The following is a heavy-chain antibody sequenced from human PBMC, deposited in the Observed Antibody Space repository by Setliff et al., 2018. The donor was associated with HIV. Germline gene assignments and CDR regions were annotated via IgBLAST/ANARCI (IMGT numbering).Heavy chain of an antibody. CDR2: IYSGGTT. J-gene: IGHJ4*01. Sequence: SETLSLTCSVSGASIRSGLNYWTWLRQPAGKGLGWIGHIYSGGTTNYNPSLKRRVTISVDMSKNHFSLNLTTVSAADTAVYYCARGHVVGTSRSFDLWGRGNLVTVSS. V-gene: IGHV4-61*09. CDR3: ARGHVVGTSRSFDL. D-gene: IGHD2-15*01. CDR1: GASIRSGLNY.